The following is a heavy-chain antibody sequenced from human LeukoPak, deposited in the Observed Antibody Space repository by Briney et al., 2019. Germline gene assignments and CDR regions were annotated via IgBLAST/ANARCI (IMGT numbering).Heavy chain of an antibody. V-gene: IGHV4-34*01. CDR2: INHSGST. CDR1: GGSFSGYY. CDR3: ARVGVEVTAIHRAEYFQH. J-gene: IGHJ1*01. D-gene: IGHD2-21*02. Sequence: SETLSLTCAVYGGSFSGYYWSWIRQPPGKGLEWIGEINHSGSTNYNPSLKSRVTISVDTSKNQFSLKLSSVTAADTAVYYCARVGVEVTAIHRAEYFQHWGQGTLVTVSS.